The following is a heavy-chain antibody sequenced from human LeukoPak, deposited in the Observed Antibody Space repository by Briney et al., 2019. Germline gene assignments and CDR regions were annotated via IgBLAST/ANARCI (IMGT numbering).Heavy chain of an antibody. D-gene: IGHD2-2*01. CDR2: INSDGSST. V-gene: IGHV3-74*01. Sequence: GGSLRLSCAASGFTFSSYGMHWVRQAPGKGLVWVSRINSDGSSTSYADSVKGRFTISRDNAKNTLYLQMNSLRAEDTAVYYCSRDRHCIGSTCYGLWGQGTRVTVSS. CDR3: SRDRHCIGSTCYGL. CDR1: GFTFSSYG. J-gene: IGHJ4*02.